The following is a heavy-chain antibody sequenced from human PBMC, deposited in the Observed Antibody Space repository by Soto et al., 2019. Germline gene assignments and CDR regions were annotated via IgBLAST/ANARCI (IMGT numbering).Heavy chain of an antibody. J-gene: IGHJ4*02. D-gene: IGHD1-26*01. CDR3: GRVRGGSYYEGFDY. CDR1: GGSINSYY. V-gene: IGHV4-59*01. Sequence: SETLSLTCTVSGGSINSYYWSWIRQPPGKGLEWIGYIYYSGSTKYNPSLESRVTISVDTSKNQFSLKLSSVTAGDTAMYYCGRVRGGSYYEGFDYWGQGTLVTVSS. CDR2: IYYSGST.